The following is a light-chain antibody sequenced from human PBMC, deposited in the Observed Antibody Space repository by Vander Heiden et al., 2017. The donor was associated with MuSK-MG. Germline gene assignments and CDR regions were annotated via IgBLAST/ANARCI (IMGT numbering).Light chain of an antibody. V-gene: IGKV3-15*01. CDR2: VTS. CDR1: QSVSTN. CDR3: QQDNSWPLT. J-gene: IGKJ4*01. Sequence: EILLTPSPATLSVSPGERATLSCRASQSVSTNLAWYQQKPGQAPRLLIYVTSTRATGIPARFSGSGSGTEFTLTISSLQSEDFAVYYCQQDNSWPLTFGGGTKVEIK.